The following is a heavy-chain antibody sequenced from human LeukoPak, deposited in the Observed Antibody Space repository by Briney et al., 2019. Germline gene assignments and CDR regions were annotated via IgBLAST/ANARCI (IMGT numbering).Heavy chain of an antibody. CDR3: ARSVGPSGYYYFDY. CDR1: GFTFSSYA. D-gene: IGHD3-22*01. V-gene: IGHV3-30*04. CDR2: ISYDGSNK. Sequence: GRSLRLSCAASGFTFSSYAMHWVRQAPGKGLEWVAVISYDGSNKYYADSVKGRFTISRDNSKNTLYLQMTSLRAEDTAVYYCARSVGPSGYYYFDYWGQGTLVTVSS. J-gene: IGHJ4*02.